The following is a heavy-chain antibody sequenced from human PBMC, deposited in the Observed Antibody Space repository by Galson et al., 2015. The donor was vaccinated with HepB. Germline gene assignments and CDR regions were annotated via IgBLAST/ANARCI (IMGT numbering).Heavy chain of an antibody. Sequence: SLGLYCAASGFIFDDYAMHWVRQVPGKGPEWVAGISWNSGSIGYADSVRGRFTISRDNAKNSLYLQMNSLGAADTALYYCAKDINVRLGRTTCFDNWGQGTLVTVSS. CDR3: AKDINVRLGRTTCFDN. CDR1: GFIFDDYA. J-gene: IGHJ4*02. CDR2: ISWNSGSI. D-gene: IGHD3-10*02. V-gene: IGHV3-9*01.